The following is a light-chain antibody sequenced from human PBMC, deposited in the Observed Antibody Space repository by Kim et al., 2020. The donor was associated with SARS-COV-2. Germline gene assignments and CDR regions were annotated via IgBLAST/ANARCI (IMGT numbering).Light chain of an antibody. CDR2: YDS. J-gene: IGLJ3*02. CDR1: NIGSKS. V-gene: IGLV3-21*04. CDR3: QVWDSSSDPWV. Sequence: SYELTQPPSVSVAPGKTARITCGGNNIGSKSVHWYQQKPGQAPVLVIYYDSDRPSGIPERFSGSNSGNTATLTISRVEAGGEADYYCQVWDSSSDPWVFGGGTKLTVL.